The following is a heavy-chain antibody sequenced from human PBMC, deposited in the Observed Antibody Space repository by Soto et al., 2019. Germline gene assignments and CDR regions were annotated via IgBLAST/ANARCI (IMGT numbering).Heavy chain of an antibody. J-gene: IGHJ6*02. Sequence: QVQLVQSGAEVKKPGSSVKVSCKASGGTFSSYAISWVRQAPGQGLEWMGGIIPIFGTANYAQKFQGRVKITADESTSTAYMELISLKSEDTAVYYCARDLGDYYDSSGYYYYYGMDVWGQGTTVSVSS. CDR1: GGTFSSYA. CDR2: IIPIFGTA. V-gene: IGHV1-69*01. D-gene: IGHD3-22*01. CDR3: ARDLGDYYDSSGYYYYYGMDV.